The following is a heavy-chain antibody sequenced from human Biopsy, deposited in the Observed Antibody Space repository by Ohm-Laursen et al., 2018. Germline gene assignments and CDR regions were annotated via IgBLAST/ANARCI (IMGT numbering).Heavy chain of an antibody. CDR1: GGTFITYA. CDR2: IIPMFGPA. Sequence: SVKVSCKASGGTFITYAFNWVRQAPGQGLEWMGGIIPMFGPASYAQKFQGRITITADESTSTAYMELSSLRSEDTAVYYCARDFYDSSGARHQWGQGTLVTVSS. CDR3: ARDFYDSSGARHQ. D-gene: IGHD3-22*01. V-gene: IGHV1-69*13. J-gene: IGHJ4*02.